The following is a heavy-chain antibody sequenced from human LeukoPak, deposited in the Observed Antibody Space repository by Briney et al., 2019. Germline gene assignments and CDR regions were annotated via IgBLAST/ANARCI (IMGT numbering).Heavy chain of an antibody. Sequence: SVKVSCKASGGTFSSYTISCVRRAPGQGLEWMGRIIPILGIANYAQKFQGRVTITADKSTSTAYMELSSLRSEDTAVYYCAREKRTGPTLDHWLDPWGQGTLVTVSS. J-gene: IGHJ5*02. CDR2: IIPILGIA. CDR1: GGTFSSYT. D-gene: IGHD1-7*01. CDR3: AREKRTGPTLDHWLDP. V-gene: IGHV1-69*04.